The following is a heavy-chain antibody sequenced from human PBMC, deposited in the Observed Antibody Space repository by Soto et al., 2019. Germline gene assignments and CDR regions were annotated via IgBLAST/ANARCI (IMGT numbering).Heavy chain of an antibody. D-gene: IGHD6-13*01. CDR3: ARNSSSWTGFDYYYYMDV. Sequence: SETLSLTCTVSGGSISSYYWSWIRQPPGKGLEWIGYIYYSGSTNYNPFLKSRVTISVDTSKNQFSLKLSSVTAADTAVYYCARNSSSWTGFDYYYYMDVWGKGTTVTVSS. J-gene: IGHJ6*03. CDR1: GGSISSYY. V-gene: IGHV4-59*01. CDR2: IYYSGST.